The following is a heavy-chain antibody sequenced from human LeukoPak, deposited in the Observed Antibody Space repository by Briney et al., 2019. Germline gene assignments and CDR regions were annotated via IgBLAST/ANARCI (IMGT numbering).Heavy chain of an antibody. CDR3: AKDISGAYSCFDY. J-gene: IGHJ4*02. V-gene: IGHV3-23*01. CDR1: GFTFSSYA. CDR2: ISGSGGNT. Sequence: GGSLRLSCAASGFTFSSYAISWVRQAPGKGLEWVSVISGSGGNTHYGDSVKGRFTISRDNSKNTLYLQMNNLRVEDTAVYYCAKDISGAYSCFDYWGQGALVSVSS. D-gene: IGHD2-8*02.